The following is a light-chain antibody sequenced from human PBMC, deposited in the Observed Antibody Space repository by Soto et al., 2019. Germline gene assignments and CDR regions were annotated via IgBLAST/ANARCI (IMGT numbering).Light chain of an antibody. CDR3: QQYNNWPPWT. CDR1: QSVSSN. CDR2: GAS. J-gene: IGKJ1*01. V-gene: IGKV3-15*01. Sequence: EIVMTQSPATLSVSPGERDTLSCRASQSVSSNLAWYQQKPGQAPRLLIYGASTRATGIPARFSGSGSGTEVTLTISSLQSEDVAVYYGQQYNNWPPWTFGQGTKVEIK.